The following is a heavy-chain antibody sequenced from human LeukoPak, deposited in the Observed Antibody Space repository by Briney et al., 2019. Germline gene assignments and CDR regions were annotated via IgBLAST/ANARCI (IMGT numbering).Heavy chain of an antibody. CDR3: ARAGYDSSGYYSIDY. J-gene: IGHJ4*02. CDR2: IYYSGST. Sequence: SQTLSLTCTVSGGSISSGDYYWSWIRQPPGRGLEWIGYIYYSGSTYYNPSLKSRVTISVDTSKNQFSLKLSSVTAADTAVYYCARAGYDSSGYYSIDYWGQGTLVTVSS. V-gene: IGHV4-30-4*01. D-gene: IGHD3-22*01. CDR1: GGSISSGDYY.